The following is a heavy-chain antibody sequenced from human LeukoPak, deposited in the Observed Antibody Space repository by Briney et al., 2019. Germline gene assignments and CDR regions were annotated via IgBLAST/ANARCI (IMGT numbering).Heavy chain of an antibody. V-gene: IGHV4-59*08. J-gene: IGHJ4*02. CDR2: IYYSGST. CDR3: ARYDSSGLDC. CDR1: GGSISGYY. Sequence: PSETLSLTCTVSGGSISGYYWCWMRQPPGKGLEWIGYIYYSGSTNYNPSLKSRVTMSVDTSENQFSLKLNSVTAADTAVYYCARYDSSGLDCWGQGTLVTVSS. D-gene: IGHD3-22*01.